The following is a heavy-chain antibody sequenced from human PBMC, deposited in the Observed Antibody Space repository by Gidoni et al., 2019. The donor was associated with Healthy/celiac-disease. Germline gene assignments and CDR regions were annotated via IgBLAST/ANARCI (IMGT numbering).Heavy chain of an antibody. Sequence: RSIYYSGSTYYNPSLKSRVTISVETSKNQFSLKLSSVTAADTAVYYCASSGYSIHDAFDIWGQGTMVTVSS. J-gene: IGHJ3*02. V-gene: IGHV4-39*01. D-gene: IGHD5-18*01. CDR3: ASSGYSIHDAFDI. CDR2: IYYSGST.